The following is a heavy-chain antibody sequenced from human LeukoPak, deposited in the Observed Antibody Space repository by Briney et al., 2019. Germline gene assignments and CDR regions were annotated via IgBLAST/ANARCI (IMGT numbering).Heavy chain of an antibody. CDR1: GFTFSSYW. CDR2: IKQDGSEK. J-gene: IGHJ4*02. Sequence: GGSLRLSCAASGFTFSSYWMSWVRQAPGKGLEWVANIKQDGSEKYYVDSVKGRFTISRDNAKNSLYLQMNSLRAEDTAVYYCASLPPPIVATTNYFDYWGQGTLVTVSS. V-gene: IGHV3-7*01. CDR3: ASLPPPIVATTNYFDY. D-gene: IGHD5-12*01.